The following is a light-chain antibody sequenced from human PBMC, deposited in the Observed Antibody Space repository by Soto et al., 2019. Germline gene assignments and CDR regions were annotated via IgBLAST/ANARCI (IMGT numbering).Light chain of an antibody. CDR1: RTVGSY. V-gene: IGKV3-15*01. CDR2: GAS. CDR3: QQYKSWPPIT. J-gene: IGKJ5*01. Sequence: EIVLTQSPATLSLSPGERATLSCRASRTVGSYLAWYQQKPGQAPRLLLYGASTRATGVPPRFSGGGSGTEFTLTISSLQSEDSAIYYCQQYKSWPPITFGQGTRLEIK.